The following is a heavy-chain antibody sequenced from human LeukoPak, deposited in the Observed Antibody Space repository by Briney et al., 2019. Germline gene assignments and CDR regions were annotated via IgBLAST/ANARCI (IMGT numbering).Heavy chain of an antibody. Sequence: GASVKVSCKSSGGSFSSYSVSWVRQAPGQGLEWMGAIIPLLGTVNYAQRFQGRLTFSADESTNTVFMELSSLSSEDTAVYYCARQFDWESPWGQGTLVTVSS. J-gene: IGHJ5*02. D-gene: IGHD3-9*01. CDR1: GGSFSSYS. CDR3: ARQFDWESP. CDR2: IIPLLGTV. V-gene: IGHV1-69*13.